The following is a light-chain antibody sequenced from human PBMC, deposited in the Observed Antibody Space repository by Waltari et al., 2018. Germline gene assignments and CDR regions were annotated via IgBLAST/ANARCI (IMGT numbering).Light chain of an antibody. J-gene: IGLJ2*01. Sequence: SYELTQPPSVSVSPGQTASITCSGDKLGDNYACWYQQKPGQSPVLVIYQDSKRHSGIPDRFSGSNAGNTATLTISGTQAMDEADYYCQAWDSSTAVFGGGTKLTVL. V-gene: IGLV3-1*01. CDR3: QAWDSSTAV. CDR2: QDS. CDR1: KLGDNY.